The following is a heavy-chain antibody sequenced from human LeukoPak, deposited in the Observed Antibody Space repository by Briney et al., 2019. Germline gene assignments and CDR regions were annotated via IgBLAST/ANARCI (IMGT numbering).Heavy chain of an antibody. CDR2: INTKSGRT. Sequence: ASVRVSCKTSGYSFTDYYIHWVRQAPGQGLEWMGWINTKSGRTSSARKFQGRVTMTRDPSITTVYMDMVWLTSDDTAIYFCARVDFIDAGPYLIGPWGQGTLVTVSS. D-gene: IGHD3-3*01. CDR1: GYSFTDYY. J-gene: IGHJ5*02. CDR3: ARVDFIDAGPYLIGP. V-gene: IGHV1-2*02.